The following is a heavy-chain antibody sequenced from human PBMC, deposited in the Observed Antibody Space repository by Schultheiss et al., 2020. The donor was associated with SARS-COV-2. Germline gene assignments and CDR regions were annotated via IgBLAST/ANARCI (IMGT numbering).Heavy chain of an antibody. V-gene: IGHV5-10-1*01. CDR1: GYSFTSYW. D-gene: IGHD2-15*01. CDR2: IDPSDSYT. Sequence: GGSLRLSCKGSGYSFTSYWISWVRQMPGKGLEWMGRIDPSDSYTNYSPSFQGHVTISADKSISTAYLQWSSLKASDTAMYYCASSPTAYCSGGSCYYKPYYYHYMDVWGKGTTVTVSS. CDR3: ASSPTAYCSGGSCYYKPYYYHYMDV. J-gene: IGHJ6*03.